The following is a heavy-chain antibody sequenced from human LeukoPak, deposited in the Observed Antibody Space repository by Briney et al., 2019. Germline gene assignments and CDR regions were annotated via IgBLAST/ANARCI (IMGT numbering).Heavy chain of an antibody. J-gene: IGHJ2*01. D-gene: IGHD1-26*01. CDR1: GFTFSSYA. V-gene: IGHV3-23*01. Sequence: GGSLRLSCAASGFTFSSYAMSWVRQAPGKGLEWVSAISGSGGSTYYADSVKGRFTISRDNSKNTLYLQMNSLRAEDTAIYYCAKHGTHNYWYFDLWGRGTLVTVSS. CDR3: AKHGTHNYWYFDL. CDR2: ISGSGGST.